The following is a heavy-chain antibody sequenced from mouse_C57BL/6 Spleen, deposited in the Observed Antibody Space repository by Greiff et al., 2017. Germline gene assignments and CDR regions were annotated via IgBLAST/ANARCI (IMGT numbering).Heavy chain of an antibody. Sequence: EVKVVESGEGLVKPGGSLKLSCAASGFTFSSYAMSWVRQTPEKRLEWVAYISSGGDYIHYADTVKGRFTISRDNARNTLYLQMSSLKSEDTAMYYCTRGRGFSRGYDEFAYWGQGTLVTVSA. CDR3: TRGRGFSRGYDEFAY. V-gene: IGHV5-9-1*02. CDR2: ISSGGDYI. J-gene: IGHJ3*01. CDR1: GFTFSSYA. D-gene: IGHD2-2*01.